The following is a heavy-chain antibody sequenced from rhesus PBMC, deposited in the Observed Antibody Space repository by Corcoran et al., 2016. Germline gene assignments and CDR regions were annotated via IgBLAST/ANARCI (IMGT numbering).Heavy chain of an antibody. V-gene: IGHV3-118*01. CDR1: GFTFSSSA. CDR2: MRSKSNNYET. CDR3: TTPDRAWIALDY. Sequence: VQLVESGGGLVQPGGSLRLSCAASGFTFSSSAMHWVRQASGKGLEWVGRMRSKSNNYETGYAASVKGRFTISRDDSKNTAYLQMNSLKTEDTAVYYCTTPDRAWIALDYWGQGVLVTVSS. J-gene: IGHJ4*01. D-gene: IGHD1-38*01.